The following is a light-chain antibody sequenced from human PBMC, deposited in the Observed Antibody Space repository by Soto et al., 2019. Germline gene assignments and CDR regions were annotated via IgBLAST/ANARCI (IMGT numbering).Light chain of an antibody. CDR1: SSDIGSYNL. CDR3: CSYAGGRTFVV. CDR2: EVT. Sequence: QSVPSQPASGSGSPGQSVTISCTGTSSDIGSYNLVSWYHHRPGQAPKLVIYEVTRRPSADSNRFSGSKSGNTASLTITGLQPDDEGDYYCCSYAGGRTFVVFGGGTKVTVL. J-gene: IGLJ3*02. V-gene: IGLV2-23*02.